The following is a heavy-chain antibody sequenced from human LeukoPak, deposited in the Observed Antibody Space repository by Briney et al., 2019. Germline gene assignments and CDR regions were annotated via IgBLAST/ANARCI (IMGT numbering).Heavy chain of an antibody. Sequence: SVKVSCKASGGTFSSYAISWVRQAPGQGLEWMGRIIPIFGTANYAQKFQGRVTITTDESTSTAYMELSSLRSEDTAVYYSARNSGWYDFTVDYWGQGTLSPSPQ. CDR1: GGTFSSYA. V-gene: IGHV1-69*05. CDR3: ARNSGWYDFTVDY. D-gene: IGHD6-19*01. J-gene: IGHJ4*02. CDR2: IIPIFGTA.